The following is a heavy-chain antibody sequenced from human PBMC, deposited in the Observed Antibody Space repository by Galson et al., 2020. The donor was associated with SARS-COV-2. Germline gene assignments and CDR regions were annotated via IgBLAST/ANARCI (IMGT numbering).Heavy chain of an antibody. D-gene: IGHD2-15*01. CDR2: ISAYNGKP. V-gene: IGHV1-18*01. J-gene: IGHJ3*02. CDR3: ARDLLARGYCSGGSCYSNDAFDI. Sequence: ASVKVSCKASGYTFTSYGISWVRQAPGQGLEWMGWISAYNGKPNYAQKLQGRVTMTTDTSTSTAYMELRSLRSDDTAVYYCARDLLARGYCSGGSCYSNDAFDIWGQGTMVTVSS. CDR1: GYTFTSYG.